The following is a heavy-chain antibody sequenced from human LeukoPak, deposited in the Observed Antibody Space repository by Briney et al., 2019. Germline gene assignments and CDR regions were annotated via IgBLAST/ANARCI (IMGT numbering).Heavy chain of an antibody. CDR2: FDPEDGET. D-gene: IGHD3-10*01. CDR3: ATDLNTMVRGVIIPPPY. V-gene: IGHV1-24*01. J-gene: IGHJ4*02. Sequence: GASVKVSCKVSGYTLTELSMHWVRQAPGKGLEWMGGFDPEDGETIYAQEFQGRVTMTEDTSTDTAYMELSSLRSEDTAVYYCATDLNTMVRGVIIPPPYWGQGTLVTVSS. CDR1: GYTLTELS.